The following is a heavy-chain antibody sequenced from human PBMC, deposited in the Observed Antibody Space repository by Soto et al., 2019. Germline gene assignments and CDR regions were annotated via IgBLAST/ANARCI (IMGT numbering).Heavy chain of an antibody. J-gene: IGHJ6*02. CDR2: ISSSGSTI. D-gene: IGHD3-9*01. V-gene: IGHV3-48*03. Sequence: PGGSLRLSCAASGFTFSSYEMNWVRQAPGKGLEWVSYISSSGSTIYYADSVKGRFTISRDNAKNSLYLQMNSLRAEDTAVYYCARDHYDILPGPRRWGYYYGMDVWGQGTTVTVSS. CDR3: ARDHYDILPGPRRWGYYYGMDV. CDR1: GFTFSSYE.